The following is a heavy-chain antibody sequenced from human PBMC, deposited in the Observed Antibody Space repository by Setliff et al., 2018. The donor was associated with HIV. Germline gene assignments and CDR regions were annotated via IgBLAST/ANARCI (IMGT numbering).Heavy chain of an antibody. CDR3: ATGITVAPDY. D-gene: IGHD6-19*01. CDR2: IYYTGST. CDR1: GASMSGHY. Sequence: SETLSLTCTVSGASMSGHYWSWIRRSPERGPEWIGSIYYTGSTNYNPSLNSRLFMSVDMSRNRFSLRLTSVTAADTAVYYCATGITVAPDYWGQGSLVTVSS. V-gene: IGHV4-59*11. J-gene: IGHJ4*02.